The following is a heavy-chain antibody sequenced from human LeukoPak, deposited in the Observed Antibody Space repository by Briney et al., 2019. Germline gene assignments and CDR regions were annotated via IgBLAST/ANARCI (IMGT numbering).Heavy chain of an antibody. V-gene: IGHV3-53*05. CDR3: ASDRGSTSYYYGMDV. Sequence: GRSLGLSSASCGFTVSIYYMRWGRHAGGKGQEWGWVSHIAGGTYYAQSVQGRFTISRDKSKNTLYLEMSSLRSDDTALYYCASDRGSTSYYYGMDVWGQGTTVLLSS. CDR2: SHIAGGT. D-gene: IGHD2-2*01. CDR1: GFTVSIYY. J-gene: IGHJ6*02.